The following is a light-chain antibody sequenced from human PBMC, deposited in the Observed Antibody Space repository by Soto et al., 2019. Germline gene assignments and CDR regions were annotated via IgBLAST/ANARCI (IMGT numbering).Light chain of an antibody. CDR1: QCISNY. Sequence: DIQVTQSASSLSASVGDRVTITCRACQCISNYLAWVQQKPGKAPKSLIYTAASLQSGDPSKFSDSESGKDFTLTVIRQQPEDFSTYYCQQYNSYPRTFGQGTKVELQ. V-gene: IGKV1-16*02. CDR2: TAA. J-gene: IGKJ1*01. CDR3: QQYNSYPRT.